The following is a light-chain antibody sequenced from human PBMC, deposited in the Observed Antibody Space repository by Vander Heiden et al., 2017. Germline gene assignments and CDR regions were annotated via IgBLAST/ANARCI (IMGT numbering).Light chain of an antibody. CDR1: QSVRSN. CDR3: QHYNKWPPLI. V-gene: IGKV3-15*01. CDR2: GAS. Sequence: EIVMTQSPATLSVSPGERATLSCRASQSVRSNLAWYQQKPGQAPRLLISGASTRATGIPARFRGSGSGKEFTLIISSPQPEDYAVYYCQHYNKWPPLIFGGGTKVEIK. J-gene: IGKJ4*01.